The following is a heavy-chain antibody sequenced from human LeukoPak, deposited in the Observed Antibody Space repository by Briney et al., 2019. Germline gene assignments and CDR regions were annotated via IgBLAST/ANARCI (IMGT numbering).Heavy chain of an antibody. CDR1: GGTFSSYA. CDR2: IIPIFGTA. D-gene: IGHD6-13*01. J-gene: IGHJ4*02. Sequence: SVKVSCKASGGTFSSYAISWVRQAPGQGLEWMGRIIPIFGTANYAQKFQGRVTITTGESTSTAYMELSSLRSEDTAVYYCARGGSRGENYFDYWGQGTLVTVSS. V-gene: IGHV1-69*05. CDR3: ARGGSRGENYFDY.